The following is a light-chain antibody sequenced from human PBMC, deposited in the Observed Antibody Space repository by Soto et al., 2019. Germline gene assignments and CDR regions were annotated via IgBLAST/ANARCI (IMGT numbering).Light chain of an antibody. Sequence: EIVLTQSPGTLSLSPGERATLSCRASQSVSSSYLAWYQQKPGQAPRLLIYGASSRATGIPDRFSGSGSGSGTDFTLFISRLEPEDCGVYYCQQNGRSPTFGPGTKVDIK. CDR3: QQNGRSPT. V-gene: IGKV3-20*01. CDR1: QSVSSSY. J-gene: IGKJ3*01. CDR2: GAS.